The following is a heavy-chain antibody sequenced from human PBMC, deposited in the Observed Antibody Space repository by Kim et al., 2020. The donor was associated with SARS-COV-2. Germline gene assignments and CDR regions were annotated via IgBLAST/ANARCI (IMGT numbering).Heavy chain of an antibody. J-gene: IGHJ6*02. D-gene: IGHD6-13*01. Sequence: GGSLRLSCAASGFTFSSYAMHWVRQAPGKGLEWVAVISYDGSNKYYADSVKGRFTISRDNSKNTLYLQMNSLRAEDTAVYYCAREGEGAAADTGWNLNTYYYYGMDVWGQGTTVTVSS. V-gene: IGHV3-30*04. CDR3: AREGEGAAADTGWNLNTYYYYGMDV. CDR1: GFTFSSYA. CDR2: ISYDGSNK.